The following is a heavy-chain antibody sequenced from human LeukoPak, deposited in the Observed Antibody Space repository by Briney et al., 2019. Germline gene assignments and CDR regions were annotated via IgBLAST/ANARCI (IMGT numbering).Heavy chain of an antibody. CDR2: ISAYNGNT. Sequence: ASVTVSCKASGYTFTSYGISWVRQAPGQGLEWMGWISAYNGNTNYAQKLQGRVTMTTDTSTSTAYMELRSLRSDDTAVYYCARHYSSSWKGKFDYWGQGTLVTVSS. D-gene: IGHD6-13*01. CDR3: ARHYSSSWKGKFDY. CDR1: GYTFTSYG. J-gene: IGHJ4*02. V-gene: IGHV1-18*04.